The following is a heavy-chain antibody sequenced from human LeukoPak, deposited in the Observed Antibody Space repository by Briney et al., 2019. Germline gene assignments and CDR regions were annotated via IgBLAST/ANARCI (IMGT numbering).Heavy chain of an antibody. Sequence: SETLSLTCTVSGGSISNGTSYWTWVRQPAGKSLEWLGRIYSSGSTNYNPSLKSRVTISADTSKNQFSPTLTSVTAADTAVYYCARGPPDFYNSGSYYNGYNWFDSWGQGTLVTVSS. CDR1: GGSISNGTSY. CDR3: ARGPPDFYNSGSYYNGYNWFDS. CDR2: IYSSGST. V-gene: IGHV4-61*02. D-gene: IGHD3-10*01. J-gene: IGHJ5*01.